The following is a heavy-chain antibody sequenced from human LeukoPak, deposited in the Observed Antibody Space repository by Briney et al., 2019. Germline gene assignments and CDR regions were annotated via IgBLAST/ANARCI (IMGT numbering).Heavy chain of an antibody. Sequence: ASVKVSCKASGYTFTGYYMHWVRQAPGQGLEWMGWINPNSGGTNYARKFQGRVTMTRDTSISTAYMELSRLRSDDTAVYYCARDVKYCSGGSCPPGYFDYWGQGTLVTVSS. J-gene: IGHJ4*02. D-gene: IGHD2-15*01. V-gene: IGHV1-2*02. CDR1: GYTFTGYY. CDR2: INPNSGGT. CDR3: ARDVKYCSGGSCPPGYFDY.